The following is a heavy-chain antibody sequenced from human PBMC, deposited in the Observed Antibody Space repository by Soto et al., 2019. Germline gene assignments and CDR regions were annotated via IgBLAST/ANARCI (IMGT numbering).Heavy chain of an antibody. CDR2: IYHSGST. V-gene: IGHV4-4*02. CDR1: GGSISSSNW. Sequence: SETLSLTCDVSGGSISSSNWWSWVRQPPGKGLEWIGEIYHSGSTNYNPSLKSRVTISVDKSKNQFSLKLSSVTAADTAVYYCAREGARLGYYYYGMDVWGQGTTVTVSS. J-gene: IGHJ6*02. D-gene: IGHD6-6*01. CDR3: AREGARLGYYYYGMDV.